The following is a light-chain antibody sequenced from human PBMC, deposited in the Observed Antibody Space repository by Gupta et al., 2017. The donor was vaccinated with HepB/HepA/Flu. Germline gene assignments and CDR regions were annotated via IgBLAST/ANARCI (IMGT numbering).Light chain of an antibody. CDR2: GAS. Sequence: EIVLTQSPGTLSLSPGERATLSCRASQSVSSSYLAWYQQKPGQAPRLLIYGASSRDTGIPDRFSGSGSGTDYTLTISRLQPEDLSVYYCQQYGLSPWYTFGHGTKVDIK. J-gene: IGKJ1*01. CDR3: QQYGLSPWYT. V-gene: IGKV3-20*01. CDR1: QSVSSSY.